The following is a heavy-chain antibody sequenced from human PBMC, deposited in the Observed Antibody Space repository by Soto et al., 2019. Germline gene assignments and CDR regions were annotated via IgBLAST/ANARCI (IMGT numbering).Heavy chain of an antibody. CDR3: ARCKQKVMHCGLDV. J-gene: IGHJ6*02. D-gene: IGHD2-21*01. CDR2: INYDGSNK. Sequence: QVNLVESGGGAVQRGRSLRVSCAASGFIFSSYGMHWVRQAPGKGLEWVAFINYDGSNKFYGDAVKGRFTISRDNSKNMVNLQMNILRGEDTAVYYCARCKQKVMHCGLDVWGHGATVTVSS. V-gene: IGHV3-33*01. CDR1: GFIFSSYG.